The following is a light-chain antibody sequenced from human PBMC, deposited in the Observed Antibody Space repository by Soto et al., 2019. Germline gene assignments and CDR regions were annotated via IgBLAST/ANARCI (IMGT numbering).Light chain of an antibody. Sequence: QSALTQPPSVSGSPGQSVTISCTGTSSDVGSYNRVSWFRQPPGTAPKLIIYEVSNRPSGVPDRFSGSKSGNTASLTISGLRAEDEADYYCSSFTTSNTLVFGGGTKLTVL. J-gene: IGLJ2*01. V-gene: IGLV2-18*02. CDR3: SSFTTSNTLV. CDR1: SSDVGSYNR. CDR2: EVS.